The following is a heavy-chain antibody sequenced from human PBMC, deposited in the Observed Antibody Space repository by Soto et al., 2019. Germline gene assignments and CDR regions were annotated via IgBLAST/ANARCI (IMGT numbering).Heavy chain of an antibody. CDR3: AREVLTGTTSYYGMEV. Sequence: GASVKVSCKASGGTFSSYAISWVRQAPGQGLEWMGGIIPIFGTANYAQKFQGRVTITADESTSTAYMELSSLRSEDTAVYYCAREVLTGTTSYYGMEVWGQGTTVTVSS. CDR1: GGTFSSYA. V-gene: IGHV1-69*13. D-gene: IGHD1-7*01. J-gene: IGHJ6*02. CDR2: IIPIFGTA.